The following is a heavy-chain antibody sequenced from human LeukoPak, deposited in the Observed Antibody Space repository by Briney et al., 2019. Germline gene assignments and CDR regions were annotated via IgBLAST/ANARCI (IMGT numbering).Heavy chain of an antibody. J-gene: IGHJ4*02. V-gene: IGHV4-59*08. CDR2: IYYSGST. Sequence: PSETLSLTCTVSGGSISSSYWSWIRQPPGKGLEWIGYIYYSGSTNYNPSLKSRVTMSVDTSKNQFSLKLSSVTAADTAVYYCARRATTSGGAKGFDYWGQGTLVTVSS. CDR1: GGSISSSY. CDR3: ARRATTSGGAKGFDY. D-gene: IGHD2-15*01.